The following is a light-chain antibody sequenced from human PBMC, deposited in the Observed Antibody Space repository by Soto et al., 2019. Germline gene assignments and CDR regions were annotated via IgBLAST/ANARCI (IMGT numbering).Light chain of an antibody. CDR1: TSDVGSYNL. Sequence: QSALTQPASVSGSPGQSITISCTGTTSDVGSYNLVSWYQQHPGKAPKLMIYEGSKRPSGVSNRFSGSMSGNTASLTISGLQAEDEADYYCCSYAGSSTLVFGGGTQLTVL. V-gene: IGLV2-23*01. J-gene: IGLJ2*01. CDR3: CSYAGSSTLV. CDR2: EGS.